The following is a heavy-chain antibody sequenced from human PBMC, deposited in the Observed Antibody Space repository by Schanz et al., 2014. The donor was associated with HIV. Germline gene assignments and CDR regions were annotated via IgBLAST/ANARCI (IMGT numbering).Heavy chain of an antibody. CDR1: GFTYSSYW. D-gene: IGHD6-6*01. CDR2: IWYDGSNK. J-gene: IGHJ6*02. Sequence: QVQLVESGGGLVQPGGSLRLSCAASGFTYSSYWMSWVRQAPGKGLEWVALIWYDGSNKYYADSVKGRFTISKDNSKNTLSLQMNSLRAEDTAVYYCASTIYPYSSSSDYYYGMDVWGQGTTVSVSS. V-gene: IGHV3-33*08. CDR3: ASTIYPYSSSSDYYYGMDV.